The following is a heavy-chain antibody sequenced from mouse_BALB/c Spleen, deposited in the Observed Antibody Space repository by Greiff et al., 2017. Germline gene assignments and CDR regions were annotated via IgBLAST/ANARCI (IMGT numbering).Heavy chain of an antibody. Sequence: EVKLMESGPGLVKPSQSLSLTCSVTGYSITSGYYWNWIRQFPGNKLEWMGYISYDGSNNYNPSLKNRISITRDTSKNQFFLKLNSVTTEDTATYYCARGRDGSPFAYWGQGTLVTVSA. CDR3: ARGRDGSPFAY. D-gene: IGHD2-3*01. CDR2: ISYDGSN. J-gene: IGHJ3*01. CDR1: GYSITSGYY. V-gene: IGHV3-6*02.